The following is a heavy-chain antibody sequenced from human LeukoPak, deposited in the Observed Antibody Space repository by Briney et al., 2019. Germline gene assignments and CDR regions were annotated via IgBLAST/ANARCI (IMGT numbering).Heavy chain of an antibody. D-gene: IGHD4-17*01. Sequence: GASVKVSCKASGGTFSSYTISWVRQAPGQGLEWMGRILPILGIANYAQKFQGRVTITADKSTSTAYMELSSLRSEDTAVYYCALVTTSKTAPFDYWGQGTLVTVSS. J-gene: IGHJ4*02. CDR1: GGTFSSYT. CDR3: ALVTTSKTAPFDY. V-gene: IGHV1-69*02. CDR2: ILPILGIA.